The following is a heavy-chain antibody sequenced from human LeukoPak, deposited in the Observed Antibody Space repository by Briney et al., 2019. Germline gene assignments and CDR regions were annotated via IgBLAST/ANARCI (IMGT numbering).Heavy chain of an antibody. CDR2: IYAGDSDT. CDR1: GYSFTSYW. CDR3: ASGVMTYAFDI. D-gene: IGHD2-21*02. J-gene: IGHJ3*02. V-gene: IGHV5-51*01. Sequence: GESLKISCKGSGYSFTSYWIGWVRQMPGKGLEWMGIIYAGDSDTRYSPSFQGQVTISADKSISTAYLQWSSLRSSDTAMYYCASGVMTYAFDIWGQGTMVTVSS.